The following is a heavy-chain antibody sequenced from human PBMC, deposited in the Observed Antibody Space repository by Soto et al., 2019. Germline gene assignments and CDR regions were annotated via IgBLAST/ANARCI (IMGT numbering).Heavy chain of an antibody. D-gene: IGHD3-10*01. J-gene: IGHJ6*02. CDR1: GFTFSLYS. CDR2: ISRSSTII. CDR3: ARAVTWGLDV. V-gene: IGHV3-48*02. Sequence: EVQLVESGGGLVQPGGSLRLSCAASGFTFSLYSMSWVREAPGKGLVWVSYISRSSTIIPYAASVKGRFTISRDDATNSMHLQMNSLRDGDTAVYYCARAVTWGLDVWGQGTTVSISS.